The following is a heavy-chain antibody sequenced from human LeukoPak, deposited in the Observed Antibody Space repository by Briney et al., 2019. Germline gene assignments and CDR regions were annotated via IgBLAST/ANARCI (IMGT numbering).Heavy chain of an antibody. CDR3: ARERVYYGSGGDLSDARLYYYYGMDV. V-gene: IGHV3-21*01. Sequence: GGSLRLSCAASGFTFSSYNMNWVRQAPGKGLELVSSISSSGSYIFYADSMKGRSTISRDSARNSLYLQMNSLRAEDTAVYYCARERVYYGSGGDLSDARLYYYYGMDVWGQGTTVTVSS. CDR1: GFTFSSYN. D-gene: IGHD3-10*01. CDR2: ISSSGSYI. J-gene: IGHJ6*02.